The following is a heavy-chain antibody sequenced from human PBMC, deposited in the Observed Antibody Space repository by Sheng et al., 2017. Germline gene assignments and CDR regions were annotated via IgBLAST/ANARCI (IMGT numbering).Heavy chain of an antibody. J-gene: IGHJ4*02. CDR2: ISYDGSNK. CDR3: ASPPVGLLRPLDY. D-gene: IGHD2-15*01. CDR1: GFTFSSYA. V-gene: IGHV3-30*04. Sequence: QVQLVESGGGVVQPGRSLRLSCAASGFTFSSYAMHWVRQAPGKGLEWVAVISYDGSNKYYADSVKGRFTISRDNSKNTLYLQMNSLRAEDTAVYYCASPPVGLLRPLDYWGQGTLVTVSS.